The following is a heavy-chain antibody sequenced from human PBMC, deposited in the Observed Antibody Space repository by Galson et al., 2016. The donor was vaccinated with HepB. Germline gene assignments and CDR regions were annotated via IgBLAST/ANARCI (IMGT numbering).Heavy chain of an antibody. V-gene: IGHV3-33*01. J-gene: IGHJ6*02. CDR3: ARDGIPSPQDIGGRLPPPYSYGMDV. Sequence: SLRLSCAASGFTFSNYGMHWVRQAPGKGLEWVALIWYDGSKKYYAESVKGRLTISRDNSKNTLDLQMNSLRAEDTAVYYCARDGIPSPQDIGGRLPPPYSYGMDVWGQGTAVTVSS. CDR2: IWYDGSKK. D-gene: IGHD6-6*01. CDR1: GFTFSNYG.